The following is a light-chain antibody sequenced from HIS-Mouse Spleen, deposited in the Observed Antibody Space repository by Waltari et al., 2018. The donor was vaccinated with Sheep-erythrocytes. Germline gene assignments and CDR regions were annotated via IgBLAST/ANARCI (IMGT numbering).Light chain of an antibody. CDR2: EGS. Sequence: QSALTQPASVSGSPGQSITISFTGTSSDVGTYNLFSLYQQPPGKAPKLMIYEGSKRPSGVSNRFSGSKSGNTASLTISGLQAEDEADYYCCSYAGSSTPWVFGGGTKLTVL. CDR3: CSYAGSSTPWV. J-gene: IGLJ3*02. CDR1: SSDVGTYNL. V-gene: IGLV2-23*01.